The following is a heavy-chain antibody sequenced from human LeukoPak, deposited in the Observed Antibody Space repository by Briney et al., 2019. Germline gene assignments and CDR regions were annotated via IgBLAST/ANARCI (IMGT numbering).Heavy chain of an antibody. CDR3: ARPHGQALEWFDY. CDR1: GFTFSSYS. V-gene: IGHV3-21*01. Sequence: AGGSLRLSCAASGFTFSSYSMNWVRQAPGKGLEWVSSISSSSSYIYYADSVKGRFTISRDNAKNSLYLQMSSLRAEDTAVYYCARPHGQALEWFDYWGQGTLVTVSS. CDR2: ISSSSSYI. J-gene: IGHJ4*02. D-gene: IGHD3-3*01.